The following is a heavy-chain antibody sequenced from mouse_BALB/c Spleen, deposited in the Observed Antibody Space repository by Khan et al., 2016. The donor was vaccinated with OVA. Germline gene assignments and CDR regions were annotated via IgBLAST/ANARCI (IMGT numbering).Heavy chain of an antibody. V-gene: IGHV1S34*01. CDR1: GYSFTGYY. Sequence: VVKTGASVKISCKASGYSFTGYYMHWVKQSHGKSLEWIGYISSYSGATTYNQKFKGKATFTVDTSSSTAYMQVNSLTSEVSAVYYCTRRYGVAIDYWGQGASVTVSS. CDR2: ISSYSGAT. D-gene: IGHD1-1*01. J-gene: IGHJ4*01. CDR3: TRRYGVAIDY.